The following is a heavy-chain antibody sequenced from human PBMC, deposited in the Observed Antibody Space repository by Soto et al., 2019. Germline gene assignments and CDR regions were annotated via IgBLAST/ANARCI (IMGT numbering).Heavy chain of an antibody. J-gene: IGHJ4*02. D-gene: IGHD3-10*01. CDR1: GVTFSSET. Sequence: SVKVSCKASGVTFSSETLGWVRQAPGQGLEWVGGIIPLFGTASYAQKFQGRVTITADESTSTVYMELSSLRSDDTAVYFCATELGENPASPFDAWGQGTLVTVS. V-gene: IGHV1-69*13. CDR2: IIPLFGTA. CDR3: ATELGENPASPFDA.